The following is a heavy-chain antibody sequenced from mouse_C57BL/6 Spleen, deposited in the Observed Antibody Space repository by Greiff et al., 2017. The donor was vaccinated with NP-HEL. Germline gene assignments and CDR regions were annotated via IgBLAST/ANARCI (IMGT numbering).Heavy chain of an antibody. CDR3: ARSDYPIRDMDY. V-gene: IGHV1-50*01. CDR1: GYTFTSYW. J-gene: IGHJ4*01. CDR2: IDPSDSYT. D-gene: IGHD2-4*01. Sequence: QVQLQQSGAELVKPGASVKLSCKASGYTFTSYWMQWVKQRPGQGLEWIGEIDPSDSYTNYNQKFKGKATLTVDTSSSTAYMQLSSLTSEDSAVYYCARSDYPIRDMDYWGQGTSVTVSS.